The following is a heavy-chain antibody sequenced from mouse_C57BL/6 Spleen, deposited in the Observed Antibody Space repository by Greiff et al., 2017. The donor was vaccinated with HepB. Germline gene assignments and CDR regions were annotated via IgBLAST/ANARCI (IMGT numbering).Heavy chain of an antibody. Sequence: VQLQQSGAELVRPGASVKLSCTASGFNIKDYYIHWVKQRPEQGLEWIGRIDPEDGDTEYAPKFQGKATMTADTSSNTAYLQLSSLTSEDTAVYYCTTRDYYGSSYDYWGQGTTLTVSS. CDR3: TTRDYYGSSYDY. D-gene: IGHD1-1*01. J-gene: IGHJ2*01. CDR2: IDPEDGDT. CDR1: GFNIKDYY. V-gene: IGHV14-1*01.